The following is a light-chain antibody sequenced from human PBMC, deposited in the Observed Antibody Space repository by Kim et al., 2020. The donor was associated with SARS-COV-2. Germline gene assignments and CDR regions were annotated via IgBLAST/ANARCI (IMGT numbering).Light chain of an antibody. V-gene: IGLV3-27*01. J-gene: IGLJ3*02. CDR3: YSATASSWV. CDR2: RDT. CDR1: VLAQKX. Sequence: SYELTQPSSVSVSPGQTARITCSGSVLAQKXVRWLQVRPGQAPVVVIYRDTERPSGIPERFSGSSSGDTAALTISGAQLEDEADYYCYSATASSWV.